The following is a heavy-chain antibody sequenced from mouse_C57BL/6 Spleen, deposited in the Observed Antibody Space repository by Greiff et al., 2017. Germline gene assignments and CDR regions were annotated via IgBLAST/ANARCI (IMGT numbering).Heavy chain of an antibody. V-gene: IGHV1-15*01. CDR1: GYTFTDYE. CDR2: IDPETGGT. J-gene: IGHJ4*01. Sequence: VQRVESGAELVRPGASVTLSCKASGYTFTDYEMHWVKQTPVHGLEWIGAIDPETGGTAYNQKFKGKAILTADKSSSTAYMELRSLTSDDSAVYYCTRRSNSYYAMDYWGQGTSVTVSS. D-gene: IGHD2-5*01. CDR3: TRRSNSYYAMDY.